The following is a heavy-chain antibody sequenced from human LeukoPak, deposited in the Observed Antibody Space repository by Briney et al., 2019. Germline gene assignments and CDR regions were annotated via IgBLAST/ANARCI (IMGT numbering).Heavy chain of an antibody. D-gene: IGHD6-13*01. J-gene: IGHJ6*02. V-gene: IGHV4-59*08. CDR2: IYYSGST. Sequence: GSLRLSCAASGFTFSSYAMSWIRQPPGKGLEWIGYIYYSGSTNYNPSLKSRVTISVDTSKNQFSLKLSSVTAADTAVYYCARLGYSDVWGQGTTVTVSS. CDR1: GFTFSSYA. CDR3: ARLGYSDV.